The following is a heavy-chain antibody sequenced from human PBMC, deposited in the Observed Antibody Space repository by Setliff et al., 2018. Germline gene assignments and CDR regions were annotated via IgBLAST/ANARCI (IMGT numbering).Heavy chain of an antibody. Sequence: TSETLSLTCRVSGGSISSGNYYWGLIRQPPGKGLEWVATIYYSGSTYSNPSLKSRLIISVDAPDNQFSVKLSSVTAADTTVYYCARHKSNGSGSYPSLYMDVWGKGIMVTVSS. V-gene: IGHV4-39*01. J-gene: IGHJ6*03. CDR3: ARHKSNGSGSYPSLYMDV. D-gene: IGHD3-10*01. CDR2: IYYSGST. CDR1: GGSISSGNYY.